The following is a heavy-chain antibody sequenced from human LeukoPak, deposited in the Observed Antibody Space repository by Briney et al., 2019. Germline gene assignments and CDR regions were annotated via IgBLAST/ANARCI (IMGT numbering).Heavy chain of an antibody. CDR1: GGSISSSTYY. CDR2: IYNSGST. D-gene: IGHD6-6*01. V-gene: IGHV4-39*07. Sequence: SETLSLTCTVSGGSISSSTYYWGWIRQPPGKGLEWIGNIYNSGSTYYNPSLRGRVTPSVDTSKNQFSLKLSSVTAADTAVYYCAREYSSSSRPDYWGQGTLVTVSS. CDR3: AREYSSSSRPDY. J-gene: IGHJ4*02.